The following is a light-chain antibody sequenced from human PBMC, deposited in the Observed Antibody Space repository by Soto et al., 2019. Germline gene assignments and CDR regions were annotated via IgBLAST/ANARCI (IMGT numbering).Light chain of an antibody. CDR2: EVS. CDR1: SSDFGGYNY. J-gene: IGLJ2*01. Sequence: QSVLTQPRSVSGSPGQSVTISCTETSSDFGGYNYVSWYQQHPGKAPKLMIYEVSNRPSGVSNRFSGSKSGNTASLTISGLQAEDEADYYCSSYTSSSTLVFGGGTKLTVL. CDR3: SSYTSSSTLV. V-gene: IGLV2-14*01.